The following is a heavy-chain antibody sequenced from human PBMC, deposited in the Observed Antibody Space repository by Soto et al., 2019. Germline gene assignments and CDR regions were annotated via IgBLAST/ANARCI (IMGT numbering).Heavy chain of an antibody. CDR3: ARTTPMDAGDKYYYDF. CDR2: IIPFFGTA. V-gene: IGHV1-69*13. J-gene: IGHJ4*02. CDR1: GGTFSTFG. D-gene: IGHD3-16*01. Sequence: SVKVSCKTSGGTFSTFGISWVRQAPGQGLEWMGGIIPFFGTAEYSQKFEDRITITADESTNTVYMDLRSLTSEDTAIYYCARTTPMDAGDKYYYDFWGQGALVTVSS.